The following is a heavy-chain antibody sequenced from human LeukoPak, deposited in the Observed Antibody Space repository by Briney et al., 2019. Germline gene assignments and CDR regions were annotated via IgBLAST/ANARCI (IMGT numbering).Heavy chain of an antibody. CDR1: GGSISSYY. V-gene: IGHV4-59*01. CDR2: IYYSGNT. D-gene: IGHD3-22*01. Sequence: SETLSLTCTVSGGSISSYYWSWIRQPPGKGLEWIGYIYYSGNTNCNPALKSRVTMSADTSKNQFSLKLSSVTAADTAMYYCARDKGEYYDSSGYLDYWGQGTLVTVSS. CDR3: ARDKGEYYDSSGYLDY. J-gene: IGHJ4*02.